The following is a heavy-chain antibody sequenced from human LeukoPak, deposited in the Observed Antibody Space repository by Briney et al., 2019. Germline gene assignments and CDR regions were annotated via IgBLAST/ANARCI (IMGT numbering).Heavy chain of an antibody. CDR3: ARDGLLWFGESGGQPNWFDP. J-gene: IGHJ5*02. CDR1: GYTFTGYY. D-gene: IGHD3-10*01. Sequence: ASVKVSCKASGYTFTGYYMHWVRQAPGQGLEGMGWINHNSGGTNYAQKFQGRVTMTRDTSISTAYMELSRLRSDDTAVYYCARDGLLWFGESGGQPNWFDPWGQGTLVTVSS. V-gene: IGHV1-2*02. CDR2: INHNSGGT.